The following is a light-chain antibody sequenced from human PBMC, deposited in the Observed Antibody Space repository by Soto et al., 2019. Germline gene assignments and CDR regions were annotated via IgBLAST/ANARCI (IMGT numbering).Light chain of an antibody. CDR2: DVS. CDR3: CSYAGSYTYV. V-gene: IGLV2-11*01. Sequence: ALTQPRSVSGSPGQSVTISCTGTSSDVGGYNYVSWYQQHPGKAPKLMIYDVSQRPSGVPDRFSGSKSGNTASLTISGLQSEDEADYCCCSYAGSYTYVFGTGTKVTVL. CDR1: SSDVGGYNY. J-gene: IGLJ1*01.